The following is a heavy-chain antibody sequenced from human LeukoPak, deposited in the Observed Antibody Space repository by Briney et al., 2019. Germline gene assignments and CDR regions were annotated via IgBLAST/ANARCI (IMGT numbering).Heavy chain of an antibody. D-gene: IGHD3-3*01. Sequence: ASVKVSCKASGYTFTGYYMHWVRQAPGQGLEWMGWINPNSGGTNYAQKFQGRVTMTRDTSISTAYMELSRLRSADTAVYYCARTNGERITIFGVVTSYYYYMDVWGKGTTVTVSS. CDR1: GYTFTGYY. J-gene: IGHJ6*03. V-gene: IGHV1-2*02. CDR2: INPNSGGT. CDR3: ARTNGERITIFGVVTSYYYYMDV.